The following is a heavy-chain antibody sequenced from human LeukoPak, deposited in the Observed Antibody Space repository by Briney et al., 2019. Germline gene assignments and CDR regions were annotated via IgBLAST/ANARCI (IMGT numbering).Heavy chain of an antibody. J-gene: IGHJ6*02. V-gene: IGHV1-3*01. D-gene: IGHD6-13*01. Sequence: GASVKVSCKASGYTFINYTLNWVRQAPGQGLEWMGWINAGNGDTRYSQEFQGRVTITRDTSASTAYMELSSLRSEDTAVYYCARAGSSWEKYGMDVWGQGTTVTVSS. CDR2: INAGNGDT. CDR1: GYTFINYT. CDR3: ARAGSSWEKYGMDV.